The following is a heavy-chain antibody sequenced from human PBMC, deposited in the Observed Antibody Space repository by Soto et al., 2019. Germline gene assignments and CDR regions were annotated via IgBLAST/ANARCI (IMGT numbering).Heavy chain of an antibody. CDR3: ARDYRRRYGMDV. Sequence: SATLSLTCTVSAESMCNNYWTSMRQPPAQGLEWRGYSSYSGSTNYDPSLKSRVTMSVDGSKNQFSLILTSVSAADTAVDCCARDYRRRYGMDVWGQGTTVTVSS. J-gene: IGHJ6*02. CDR1: AESMCNNY. V-gene: IGHV4-59*01. CDR2: SSYSGST.